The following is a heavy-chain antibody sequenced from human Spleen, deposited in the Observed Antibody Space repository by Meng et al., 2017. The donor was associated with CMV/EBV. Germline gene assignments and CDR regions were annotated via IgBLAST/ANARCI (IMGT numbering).Heavy chain of an antibody. CDR1: GDSVSSNSVA. D-gene: IGHD1-26*01. J-gene: IGHJ4*02. CDR2: TYYRSKWYN. CDR3: ARHNGGTYRFDC. V-gene: IGHV6-1*01. Sequence: QVQLQQSGPGLVKPSQTLSLTWGISGDSVSSNSVAWAWIRQSPSRGLEWLGRTYYRSKWYNDYAMFVKSRITISQDTSKNQFSLQLNSVTPEDTAVYYCARHNGGTYRFDCWGQGTLVTVSS.